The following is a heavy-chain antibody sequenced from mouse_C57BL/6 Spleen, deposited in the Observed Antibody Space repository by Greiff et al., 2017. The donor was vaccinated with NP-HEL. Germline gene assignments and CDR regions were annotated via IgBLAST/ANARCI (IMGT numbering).Heavy chain of an antibody. CDR2: IYPGSGST. J-gene: IGHJ2*01. V-gene: IGHV1-55*01. Sequence: QVQLQQPGAELVKPGASVKMSCKASGYTFTSYWITWVKQRPGQGLEWIGDIYPGSGSTNYNEKFKSKATLTVDTSSSTAYMQLSSLTSEDSAVYYCARSGATAQVTDYWGQGTTLTVSS. D-gene: IGHD3-2*02. CDR1: GYTFTSYW. CDR3: ARSGATAQVTDY.